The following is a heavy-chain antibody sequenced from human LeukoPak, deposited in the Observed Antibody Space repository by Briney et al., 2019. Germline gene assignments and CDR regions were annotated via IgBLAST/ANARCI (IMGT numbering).Heavy chain of an antibody. V-gene: IGHV3-23*01. CDR1: GFTFSSYA. D-gene: IGHD3-10*01. CDR3: AKDRNYYCSGSYYAY. CDR2: ISGSGDGT. J-gene: IGHJ4*02. Sequence: GGSLRLSCAASGFTFSSYAMSWVRLAPGKGLEWVSGISGSGDGTYFADSVKGRFTISRDNSKNTVYLQMNSLRAEDAAVYYCAKDRNYYCSGSYYAYWGQGTLVTVSS.